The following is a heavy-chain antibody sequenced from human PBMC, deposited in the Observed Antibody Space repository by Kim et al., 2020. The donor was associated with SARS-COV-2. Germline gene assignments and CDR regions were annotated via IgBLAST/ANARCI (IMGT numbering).Heavy chain of an antibody. CDR2: ISYDGSNK. CDR1: GFTFSSYG. CDR3: ARDPSRLIVDWGCGMDV. Sequence: GGSLRLSCAASGFTFSSYGMHWVRQAPGKGLEWVAVISYDGSNKYYADSVKGRFTISRDNSKNTLYLQMNSLRAEDTAVYYCARDPSRLIVDWGCGMDVWGQGTTVTVSS. D-gene: IGHD2-8*02. V-gene: IGHV3-33*05. J-gene: IGHJ6*02.